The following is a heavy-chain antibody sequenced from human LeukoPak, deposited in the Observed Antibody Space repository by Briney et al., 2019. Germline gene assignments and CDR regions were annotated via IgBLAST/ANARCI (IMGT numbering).Heavy chain of an antibody. Sequence: ASVKVSCKASGYTFTSNYIHWVRQAPGQGLEWMGMIYPRDGSTSYAQKFQGRVTMTEDTSTDTAYMELSSLRSEDTAVYYCATDYRCSSGCIDYWGQGTLVTVSS. CDR2: IYPRDGST. CDR1: GYTFTSNY. CDR3: ATDYRCSSGCIDY. D-gene: IGHD6-19*01. V-gene: IGHV1-46*01. J-gene: IGHJ4*02.